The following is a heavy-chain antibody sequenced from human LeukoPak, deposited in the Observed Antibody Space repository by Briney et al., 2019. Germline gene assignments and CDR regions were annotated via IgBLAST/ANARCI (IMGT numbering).Heavy chain of an antibody. V-gene: IGHV3-48*03. Sequence: PGGSLRLSCAASGFTFSSYEMNWVRQAPGKGLEWVSYISSSGSTIYYADSVKGRFTISRDNSKNTLYLQMNSLRAEDTAVYYCAKLFEAAIFYYWGQGTLVTVSS. D-gene: IGHD5-18*01. CDR3: AKLFEAAIFYY. CDR1: GFTFSSYE. CDR2: ISSSGSTI. J-gene: IGHJ4*02.